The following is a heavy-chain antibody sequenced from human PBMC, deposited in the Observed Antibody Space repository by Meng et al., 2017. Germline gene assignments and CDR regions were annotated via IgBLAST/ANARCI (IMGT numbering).Heavy chain of an antibody. CDR3: ARDYHSRPRTMVRGPPIP. Sequence: GGSLRLSCAASGFTFSSYAMHWVRQAPGKGLEWVAVISYDGSNKYYADSVKGRFTISRDNSKNTLYLQMNSLRAEDTAVYYCARDYHSRPRTMVRGPPIPWGQGTRVTGSS. D-gene: IGHD3-10*01. CDR2: ISYDGSNK. CDR1: GFTFSSYA. J-gene: IGHJ5*02. V-gene: IGHV3-30*04.